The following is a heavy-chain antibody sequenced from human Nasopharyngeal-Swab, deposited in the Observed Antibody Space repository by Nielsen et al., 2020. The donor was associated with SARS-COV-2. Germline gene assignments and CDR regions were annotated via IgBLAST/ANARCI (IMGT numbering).Heavy chain of an antibody. CDR1: GGSFCCSF. D-gene: IGHD3-3*01. V-gene: IGHV4-34*01. CDR2: INHSGST. Sequence: SETLSLTCAVFGGSFCCSFWRWIRQPPGKGLEWIGEINHSGSTNYNPSLKSRVTISVDTSKNQFSLKLSSVTAADTAVYYCARDHQAHTIYPYYGMDVWGQGTTVTVSS. CDR3: ARDHQAHTIYPYYGMDV. J-gene: IGHJ6*02.